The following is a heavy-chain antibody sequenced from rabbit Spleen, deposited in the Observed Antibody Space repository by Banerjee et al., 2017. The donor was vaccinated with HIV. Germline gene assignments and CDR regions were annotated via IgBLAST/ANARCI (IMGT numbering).Heavy chain of an antibody. V-gene: IGHV1S40*01. CDR1: GVSFSTNSY. CDR2: IDTGSSGFT. J-gene: IGHJ4*01. D-gene: IGHD8-1*01. Sequence: QSLEESGGDLVKPGASLTLTCIASGVSFSTNSYMCWVRQAPGKGLEWIACIDTGSSGFTYFASWAKGRFTISKTSSTTVTLQMTSLTAADTATYFCARGYADSSGLPTYYFNLWGQGTLVTVS. CDR3: ARGYADSSGLPTYYFNL.